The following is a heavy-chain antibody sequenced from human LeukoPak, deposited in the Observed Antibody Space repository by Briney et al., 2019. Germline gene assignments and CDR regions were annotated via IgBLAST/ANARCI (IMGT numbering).Heavy chain of an antibody. CDR3: ARDSGGYIINASDI. D-gene: IGHD3-22*01. CDR2: ISSNDNTI. J-gene: IGHJ3*02. Sequence: GGSLRLSCAASGFTFSSYEMNWVRQAPGKGLEWVSYISSNDNTIYYADSVKGRFTISRDNAKNSLYLQMNSLRAEDTAVYYCARDSGGYIINASDIWGQGTMVTVSS. CDR1: GFTFSSYE. V-gene: IGHV3-48*03.